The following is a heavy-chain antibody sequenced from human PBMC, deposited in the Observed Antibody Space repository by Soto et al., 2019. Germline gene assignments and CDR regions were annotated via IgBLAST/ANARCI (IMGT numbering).Heavy chain of an antibody. CDR3: AHRSLMVRGYYFDY. V-gene: IGHV2-5*02. CDR2: IYWDYDK. J-gene: IGHJ4*02. CDR1: GFSLSTSGVG. D-gene: IGHD3-10*01. Sequence: QITLKESGPTLMKPTQTLTLTCTFSGFSLSTSGVGVGWIRQPPGKALEWLALIYWDYDKRYSPSLKRRLTITKDTSKNQVVLTMTNMDPVDTATYYCAHRSLMVRGYYFDYWGQGTLVTVSS.